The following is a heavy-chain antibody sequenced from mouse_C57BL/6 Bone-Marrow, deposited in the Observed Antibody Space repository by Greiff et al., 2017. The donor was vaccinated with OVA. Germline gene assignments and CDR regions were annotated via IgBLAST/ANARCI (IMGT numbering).Heavy chain of an antibody. CDR3: SRDYSPGAVDY. Sequence: EVKLVESGGGLVKPGGSLKLSCAASGFTFSSYAMSWVRPTPEKRLAWVATISDGGSYTYYPDNVKGRFTISRDNAKNNLYLQMSHLKSEDAAMDYCSRDYSPGAVDYWDQGTSVTVSA. CDR1: GFTFSSYA. V-gene: IGHV5-4*01. J-gene: IGHJ4*01. CDR2: ISDGGSYT.